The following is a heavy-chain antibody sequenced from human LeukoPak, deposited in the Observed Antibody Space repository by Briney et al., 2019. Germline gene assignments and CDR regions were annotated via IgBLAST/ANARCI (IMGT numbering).Heavy chain of an antibody. CDR2: INPNSGGT. Sequence: GASVKVSCKASGFTFTSSAMQWVRQAPGQGLEWMGWINPNSGGTNYAQKFQGRVTMTRDTSISTAYMELSRLRSDDTAVYYCARALGGLYCSGGSCYSSYYWGQGTLVTVSS. D-gene: IGHD2-15*01. CDR3: ARALGGLYCSGGSCYSSYY. J-gene: IGHJ4*02. CDR1: GFTFTSSA. V-gene: IGHV1-2*02.